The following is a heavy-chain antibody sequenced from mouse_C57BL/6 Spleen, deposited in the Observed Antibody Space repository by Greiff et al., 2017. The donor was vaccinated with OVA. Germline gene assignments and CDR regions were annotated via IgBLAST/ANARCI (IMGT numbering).Heavy chain of an antibody. J-gene: IGHJ4*01. CDR1: GFTFSDYY. CDR2: INYDGSST. D-gene: IGHD2-10*01. CDR3: ARALPLAKYYYAMDY. Sequence: EVKLVESEGGLVQPGSSMKLSCTASGFTFSDYYMACVRQVPEKGLEWVANINYDGSSTYYLDSLKSRFIISRDNAKNILYLQMSSLKSEDTATYYCARALPLAKYYYAMDYWGQGTSVTVSS. V-gene: IGHV5-16*01.